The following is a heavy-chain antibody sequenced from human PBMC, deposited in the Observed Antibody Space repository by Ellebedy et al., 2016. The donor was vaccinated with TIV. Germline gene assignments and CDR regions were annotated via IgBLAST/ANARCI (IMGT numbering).Heavy chain of an antibody. CDR1: GDSISVSTTNY. Sequence: SETLSLTXSVSGDSISVSTTNYWGWIRQPPGKGLEWIGMISHSGNIYYNPSLKTRLTISVDTSKNQFSLKLTSVTAADIAVYFCARDDLGAALDYWGPGIQVTVSS. V-gene: IGHV4-39*02. CDR2: ISHSGNI. CDR3: ARDDLGAALDY. J-gene: IGHJ4*02. D-gene: IGHD6-13*01.